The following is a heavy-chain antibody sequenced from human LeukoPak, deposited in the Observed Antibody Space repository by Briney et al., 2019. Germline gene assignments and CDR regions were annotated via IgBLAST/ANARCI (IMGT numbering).Heavy chain of an antibody. CDR3: ARESSDYYYYYYMDV. J-gene: IGHJ6*03. V-gene: IGHV3-33*01. Sequence: GRSLRLSCAASGFTFSSYGMHWVRQAPGKGLEWVAVIWYDGSNKYYADSVKGRFTISRGNSKNTLYLQMNSLRAEDTAVYYCARESSDYYYYYYMDVWGKGTTVTVSS. CDR1: GFTFSSYG. CDR2: IWYDGSNK.